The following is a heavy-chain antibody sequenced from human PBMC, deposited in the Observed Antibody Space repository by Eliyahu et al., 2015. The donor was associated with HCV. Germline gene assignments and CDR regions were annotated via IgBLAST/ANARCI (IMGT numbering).Heavy chain of an antibody. J-gene: IGHJ6*02. CDR1: GFTFDDYA. D-gene: IGHD6-19*01. V-gene: IGHV3-9*01. Sequence: EVQLVESGGGLVQPGRSLRLSCSASGFTFDDYAMHWVRQAPGKGLEWVSGISWNSGSIGYADSVKGRFTISRDNAKNSLYLQMNSLRAEDTALYYCAKDTYSSGYIGMDVWGQGTTVTVSS. CDR2: ISWNSGSI. CDR3: AKDTYSSGYIGMDV.